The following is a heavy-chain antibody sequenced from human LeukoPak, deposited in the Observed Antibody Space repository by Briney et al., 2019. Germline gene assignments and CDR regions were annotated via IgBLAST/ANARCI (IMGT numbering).Heavy chain of an antibody. CDR3: ARDHYGSGSPFRYGMDV. CDR1: GYTFTSYY. CDR2: INPSGGST. Sequence: ASVKVSRKASGYTFTSYYMHWVRQAPGQGLEWMGIINPSGGSTSYAQKFQGRVTMTRDTSTSTVYMELSSLRSEDTAVYYCARDHYGSGSPFRYGMDVWGQGTTVTVSS. J-gene: IGHJ6*02. D-gene: IGHD3-10*01. V-gene: IGHV1-46*01.